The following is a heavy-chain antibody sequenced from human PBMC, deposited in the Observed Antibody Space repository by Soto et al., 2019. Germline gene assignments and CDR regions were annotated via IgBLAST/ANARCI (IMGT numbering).Heavy chain of an antibody. CDR3: AKDSGRYDFYAMDV. CDR1: GFTFDDYA. V-gene: IGHV3-9*01. J-gene: IGHJ6*02. Sequence: GGSLRLSCAASGFTFDDYAMHWVRQAPGKGLEWVSGISWNSDSLVYADSVKGRFTISRDNAKNSLYLQMNSLRAEDTALYYCAKDSGRYDFYAMDVWGQGTTVTVSS. CDR2: ISWNSDSL. D-gene: IGHD3-3*01.